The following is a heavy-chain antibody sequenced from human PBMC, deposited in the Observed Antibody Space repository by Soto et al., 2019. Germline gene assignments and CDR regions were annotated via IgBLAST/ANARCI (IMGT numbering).Heavy chain of an antibody. D-gene: IGHD3-10*01. V-gene: IGHV3-66*01. CDR3: ARDWSYFGYFDQ. J-gene: IGHJ4*02. Sequence: EVQLVESGGGLVQPGGSLRLSCAASGFTVSNNYMNWVRQAPGKGLEWVSAIYSDGSSYYADSGKGRCTISRDKSKNTLYLQMNSLRAEDTAVYSCARDWSYFGYFDQWGQGTLVTVSS. CDR2: IYSDGSS. CDR1: GFTVSNNY.